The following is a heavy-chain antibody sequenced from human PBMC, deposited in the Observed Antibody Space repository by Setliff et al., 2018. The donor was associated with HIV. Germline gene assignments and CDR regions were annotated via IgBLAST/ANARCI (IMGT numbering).Heavy chain of an antibody. CDR3: AGVLSFYGPGGFDY. V-gene: IGHV4-4*09. CDR2: IYTSGST. Sequence: SETLSLTCTVSGGSISSYYWSWIRQPPGKGLEWIGYIYTSGSTNYNPSLKSRITISVDTSKNQFSLKLSAVTAADTAVYYCAGVLSFYGPGGFDYWGQGTLVTVSS. CDR1: GGSISSYY. D-gene: IGHD3-10*01. J-gene: IGHJ4*02.